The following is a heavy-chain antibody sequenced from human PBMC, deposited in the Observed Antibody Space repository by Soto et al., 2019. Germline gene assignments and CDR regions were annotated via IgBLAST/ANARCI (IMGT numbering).Heavy chain of an antibody. V-gene: IGHV3-13*05. Sequence: PGWSLRLACASSVFTFSAYDMHWVRQTTGKGLEWVSAIGAADDPYYLGSVKGRFTISRENAKNSLYLQMNSLRAEDTAVYYCARAYSGRLPRRADYYFAMDVWGQGTTVTVSS. CDR1: VFTFSAYD. CDR3: ARAYSGRLPRRADYYFAMDV. D-gene: IGHD2-15*01. J-gene: IGHJ6*02. CDR2: IGAADDP.